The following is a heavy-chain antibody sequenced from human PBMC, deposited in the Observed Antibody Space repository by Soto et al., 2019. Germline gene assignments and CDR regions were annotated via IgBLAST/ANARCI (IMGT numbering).Heavy chain of an antibody. Sequence: EVHLLESGGALVQPGGSLRLSCEASGFTYVKYAMSWVRQAPGKGLEWVSGISGDAGRTFYADSVKGRFTISRDNSENTVCLKMNSLRVEDTAVYYCVKDTVVVINGGDFDYWGQGTLVTVSS. CDR2: ISGDAGRT. D-gene: IGHD3-22*01. V-gene: IGHV3-23*01. CDR3: VKDTVVVINGGDFDY. J-gene: IGHJ4*02. CDR1: GFTYVKYA.